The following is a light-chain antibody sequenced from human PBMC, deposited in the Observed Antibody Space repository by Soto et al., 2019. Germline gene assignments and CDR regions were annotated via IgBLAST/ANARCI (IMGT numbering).Light chain of an antibody. CDR1: SSDIGGHNF. CDR3: SSYTSRSTPFV. CDR2: EVS. V-gene: IGLV2-14*01. J-gene: IGLJ1*01. Sequence: QSALTQPASVSGSPGQSITISCTGTSSDIGGHNFVSWYQQHPGKAPKFMIYEVSNRPSGVGNRFSGSKSGNTASLTISALQPEDEAKYFCSSYTSRSTPFVFGTGTKLTVL.